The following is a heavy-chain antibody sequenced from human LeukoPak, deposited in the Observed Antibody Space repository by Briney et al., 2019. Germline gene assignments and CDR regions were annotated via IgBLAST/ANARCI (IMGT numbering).Heavy chain of an antibody. J-gene: IGHJ4*02. Sequence: GGSLRLTCAASGFTFSSYSMNWVRQAPGKGLEWVSYISSSSSTIYYADSVKGRFTISRDNAKNSLYLQMNSLRAEDTAVYYCARALGGATIYFDYWGQGTLVTVSS. CDR2: ISSSSSTI. D-gene: IGHD1-26*01. CDR3: ARALGGATIYFDY. V-gene: IGHV3-48*01. CDR1: GFTFSSYS.